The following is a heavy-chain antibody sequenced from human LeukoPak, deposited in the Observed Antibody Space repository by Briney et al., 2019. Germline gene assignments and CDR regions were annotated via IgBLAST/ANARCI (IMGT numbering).Heavy chain of an antibody. CDR2: VSAYNGHT. CDR1: GYTFSTYG. CDR3: AREHFASYSDSGAYYYFLDY. J-gene: IGHJ4*02. V-gene: IGHV1-18*01. D-gene: IGHD3-22*01. Sequence: ASVKVSCKASGYTFSTYGITWVRQAPGQGLEWMGWVSAYNGHTNYAQRLQGRVTMTTDTSTNTAYLEMRSLRSDDTAVYYCAREHFASYSDSGAYYYFLDYWGQGTLVTVSS.